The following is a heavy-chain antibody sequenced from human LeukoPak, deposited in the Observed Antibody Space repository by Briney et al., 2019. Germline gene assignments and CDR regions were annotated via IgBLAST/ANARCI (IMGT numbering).Heavy chain of an antibody. J-gene: IGHJ3*02. D-gene: IGHD3-10*01. CDR2: IGTAGDT. V-gene: IGHV3-13*01. CDR3: ARAGVWFGEFAFDI. CDR1: GFTFSSYD. Sequence: GGSLRLSCAASGFTFSSYDMHWVRQATGKGLVWVSAIGTAGDTYYPGSVKGRFTISRENSKNSLYLQMNSLRAGDTAVYYCARAGVWFGEFAFDIWGQGTMVTVSS.